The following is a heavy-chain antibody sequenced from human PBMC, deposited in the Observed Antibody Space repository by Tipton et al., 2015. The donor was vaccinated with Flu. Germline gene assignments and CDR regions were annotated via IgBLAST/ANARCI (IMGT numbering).Heavy chain of an antibody. D-gene: IGHD3-16*01. V-gene: IGHV4-39*07. CDR3: ARDPRIMITFGGVGGFDY. Sequence: LRLSCTVSGGSISSSSYYWGWIRQPPGKGLECIGSIYYSGSTYYNPSLKSRVTISVDTSKNQFSLKLSSVTAADTAVYYCARDPRIMITFGGVGGFDYWGQGTLVTVSS. J-gene: IGHJ4*02. CDR2: IYYSGST. CDR1: GGSISSSSYY.